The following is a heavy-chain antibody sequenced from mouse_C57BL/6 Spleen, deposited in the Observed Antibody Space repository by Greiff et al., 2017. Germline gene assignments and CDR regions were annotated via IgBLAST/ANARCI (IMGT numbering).Heavy chain of an antibody. CDR2: IHPNSGST. CDR1: GYTFTSYW. V-gene: IGHV1-64*01. D-gene: IGHD6-5*01. J-gene: IGHJ4*01. Sequence: QVQLKQPGAELVKPGASVKLSCKASGYTFTSYWMHWVKQRPGQGLEWIGMIHPNSGSTNYNEKFKSKATLTVDKSSSTAYMQLSSLTSEDSAVYYCASMPPYAMDYWGQGTSVTVSS. CDR3: ASMPPYAMDY.